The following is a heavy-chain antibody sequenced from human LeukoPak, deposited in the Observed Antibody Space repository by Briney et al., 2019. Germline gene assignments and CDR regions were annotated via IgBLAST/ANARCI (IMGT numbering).Heavy chain of an antibody. CDR2: IIPIFGTA. Sequence: SVKVSCKASGGTFSSYAISWVRQAPGQGLEWMGMIIPIFGTANYAQKFQGRVTITTDESTSTAYMELSSLSSEETAVYYCARHLYYYDSSGYYHLDYWGQGTLVTVSS. CDR1: GGTFSSYA. J-gene: IGHJ4*02. V-gene: IGHV1-69*05. CDR3: ARHLYYYDSSGYYHLDY. D-gene: IGHD3-22*01.